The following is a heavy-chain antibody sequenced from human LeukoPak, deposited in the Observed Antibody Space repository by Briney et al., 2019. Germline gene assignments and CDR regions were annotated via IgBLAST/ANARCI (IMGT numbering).Heavy chain of an antibody. Sequence: PSENLSLTCTVSGGSISGYYWSWIRQPPGKGLEWIGYIYYSGSTKYNPSLKSRVTMSVDTSRNQFSLKLSSVTAADTAVYYCARGGLENGYHSNDGFDIWGQGTMVTVSS. CDR3: ARGGLENGYHSNDGFDI. V-gene: IGHV4-59*01. CDR2: IYYSGST. J-gene: IGHJ3*02. CDR1: GGSISGYY. D-gene: IGHD3-22*01.